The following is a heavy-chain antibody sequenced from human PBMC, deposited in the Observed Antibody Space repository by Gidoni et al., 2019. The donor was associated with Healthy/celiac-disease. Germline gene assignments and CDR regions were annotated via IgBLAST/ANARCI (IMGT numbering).Heavy chain of an antibody. D-gene: IGHD6-19*01. CDR1: GFTFSSYP. CDR3: AKPQAQAQWLLGY. CDR2: ISGRGGST. Sequence: EVQPLESGGGLLQPGGSLRLSCAASGFTFSSYPMSWVRQAPGKGLEWVSAISGRGGSTYYADSVKGRFTISRENSKNTLYLQMNSLRAEDTAVYYCAKPQAQAQWLLGYWGQGTLVTVSS. V-gene: IGHV3-23*01. J-gene: IGHJ4*02.